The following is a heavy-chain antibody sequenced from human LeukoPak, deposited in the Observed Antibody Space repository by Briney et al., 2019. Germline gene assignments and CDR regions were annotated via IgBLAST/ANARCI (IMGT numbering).Heavy chain of an antibody. D-gene: IGHD1-26*01. V-gene: IGHV1-2*02. CDR1: GYTFTGYY. J-gene: IGHJ6*02. CDR2: INPNSGGT. Sequence: GASVKVSCKASGYTFTGYYMHWVRQAPGQGLELMGWINPNSGGTNYAQKFQGRVTMTRDTSISTAYMELSRLRSDDTAVYYCASSEPKNYYYGMDVWGQGTTVTVSS. CDR3: ASSEPKNYYYGMDV.